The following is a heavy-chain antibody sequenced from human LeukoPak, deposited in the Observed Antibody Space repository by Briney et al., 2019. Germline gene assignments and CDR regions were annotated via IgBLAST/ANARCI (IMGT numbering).Heavy chain of an antibody. Sequence: GGSLRLSCAASGFTFSSSGMHWVRQAPGKGLEWVAIIWYDGSNKYYADSVKGRFTISRDNSKNMLYLQMNSLRAEDTAVYYCARGPPDILTGQFDYWGQGILVTVSS. D-gene: IGHD3-9*01. CDR3: ARGPPDILTGQFDY. CDR1: GFTFSSSG. J-gene: IGHJ4*02. CDR2: IWYDGSNK. V-gene: IGHV3-33*01.